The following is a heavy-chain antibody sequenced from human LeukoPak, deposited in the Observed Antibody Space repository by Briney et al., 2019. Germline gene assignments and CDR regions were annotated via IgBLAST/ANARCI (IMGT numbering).Heavy chain of an antibody. Sequence: GGSLRLSCAASGFTFTTYWRGWVRQAPGKGLQWVANINPDGSEKYYVDSVKGRFTISRDNAKNSLYLQMNSLRAEDTAVYYCARTYAYDATGDRGHWGQGTLVTVSS. J-gene: IGHJ4*02. CDR3: ARTYAYDATGDRGH. CDR1: GFTFTTYW. CDR2: INPDGSEK. V-gene: IGHV3-7*01. D-gene: IGHD3-16*01.